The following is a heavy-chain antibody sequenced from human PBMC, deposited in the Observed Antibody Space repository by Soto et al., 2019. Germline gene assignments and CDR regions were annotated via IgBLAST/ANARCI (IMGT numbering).Heavy chain of an antibody. CDR1: GYTFTNYG. D-gene: IGHD4-17*01. CDR2: ISAYNGNT. Sequence: GASVKVSCKASGYTFTNYGLCWVRHAPGQGLEWMGWISAYNGNTNYAQKLQGRVTMTTDTSTSTAYMELRSLRSDDTAVYYCARTVTMVTTWDIRGQGTMVTVSS. V-gene: IGHV1-18*01. J-gene: IGHJ3*02. CDR3: ARTVTMVTTWDI.